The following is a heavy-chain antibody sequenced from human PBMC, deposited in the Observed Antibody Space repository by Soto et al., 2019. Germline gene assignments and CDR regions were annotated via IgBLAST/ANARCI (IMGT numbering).Heavy chain of an antibody. J-gene: IGHJ2*01. Sequence: EVQLLESGGGLVQPGGSLRLSCAASGFTFSSYAMSWVRQAPGKGLEWVSAISGSGGSTYYADSVKGRFTISGDNSKNTLYLQMNSLRAEDTAVYYCAKVWGALGSEWYFDLWGRGTLVTVSS. CDR2: ISGSGGST. V-gene: IGHV3-23*01. CDR3: AKVWGALGSEWYFDL. CDR1: GFTFSSYA. D-gene: IGHD3-16*01.